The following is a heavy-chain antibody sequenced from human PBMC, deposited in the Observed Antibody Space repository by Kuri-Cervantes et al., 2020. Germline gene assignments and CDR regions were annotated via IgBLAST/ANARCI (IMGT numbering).Heavy chain of an antibody. CDR2: IYYSGST. CDR3: AGSFSTGHITRRDAFDI. CDR1: GGSISSYY. D-gene: IGHD3-3*01. Sequence: SETLSLTCTVSGGSISSYYWSRIRQPPGKGLEWIGYIYYSGSTNYNPSLKSRVTISVDTSKNQFSLKLSSVTAADTAVYYCAGSFSTGHITRRDAFDIWGQGTTVTVSS. J-gene: IGHJ3*02. V-gene: IGHV4-59*13.